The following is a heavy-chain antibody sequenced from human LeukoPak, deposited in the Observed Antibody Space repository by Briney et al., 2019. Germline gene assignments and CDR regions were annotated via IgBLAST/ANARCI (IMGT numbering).Heavy chain of an antibody. D-gene: IGHD5-24*01. CDR3: AREGAGYNQKYFDY. V-gene: IGHV4-59*01. CDR2: IYYSGST. CDR1: GGSISSYY. J-gene: IGHJ4*02. Sequence: SETLSLTCTVSGGSISSYYWSWIRQPPGKGLEWIGYIYYSGSTNYNPSLKSRVPISVDPSKNQFSLKLSSVTAADTAVYYCAREGAGYNQKYFDYWGQGTLVTVSS.